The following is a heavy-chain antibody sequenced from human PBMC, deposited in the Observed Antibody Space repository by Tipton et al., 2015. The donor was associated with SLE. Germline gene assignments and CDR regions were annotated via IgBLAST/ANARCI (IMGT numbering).Heavy chain of an antibody. Sequence: SLRLSCAASGFTFSSYEMNWVRQAPGKGLEWVSYISSSGSTIYYADSEKGRFTISRDNAKNSLFLQMNSLRVEDTAVYYCARDSDYYDSSGFSSYYFDYWGQGTLVTVSS. D-gene: IGHD3-22*01. CDR3: ARDSDYYDSSGFSSYYFDY. CDR1: GFTFSSYE. CDR2: ISSSGSTI. V-gene: IGHV3-48*03. J-gene: IGHJ4*02.